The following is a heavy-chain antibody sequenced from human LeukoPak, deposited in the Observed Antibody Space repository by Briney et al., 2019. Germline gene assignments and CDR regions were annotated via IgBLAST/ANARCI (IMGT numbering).Heavy chain of an antibody. J-gene: IGHJ4*02. CDR2: IYYSGST. D-gene: IGHD3-22*01. Sequence: SETLSLTCTVSGGSISSYYWSWIRQPPGKGLEWIGYIYYSGSTNYNPSLTSRVTISVDTSKNQFSLKLSSVPAADTAVYYCARSTYYYDSSGYYSLYYFDYWGQGTLVTVSS. CDR3: ARSTYYYDSSGYYSLYYFDY. CDR1: GGSISSYY. V-gene: IGHV4-59*01.